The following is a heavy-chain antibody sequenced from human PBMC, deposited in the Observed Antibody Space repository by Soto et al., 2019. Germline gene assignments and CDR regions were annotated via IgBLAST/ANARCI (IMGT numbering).Heavy chain of an antibody. V-gene: IGHV5-51*01. CDR2: ISPGDSDT. Sequence: GASRNLSCEVSGKSLACCCSGMGRQMNGKGLVWLGIISPGDSDTRYSPSFQGQVTISPDKSISTAYLQWSSLKASDIAMYYCARHATRYFDWLWDYYGMGVWGQGTTVTVSS. CDR1: GKSLACCC. CDR3: ARHATRYFDWLWDYYGMGV. D-gene: IGHD3-9*01. J-gene: IGHJ6*02.